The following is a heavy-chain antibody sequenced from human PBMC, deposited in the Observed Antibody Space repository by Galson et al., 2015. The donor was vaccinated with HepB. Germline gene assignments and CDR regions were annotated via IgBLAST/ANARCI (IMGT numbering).Heavy chain of an antibody. CDR2: IYPGDSDS. V-gene: IGHV5-51*01. D-gene: IGHD3-22*01. CDR3: ARRGGLSYYDSGGNRYGLDV. CDR1: GYSFNGYW. J-gene: IGHJ6*02. Sequence: QSGAEVKKPGESLKISCKGSGYSFNGYWIAWMRQMPGKGLEWMGIIYPGDSDSRYSPSFQGQVTISADRSISTAYLQWNSLKASDTAIYYCARRGGLSYYDSGGNRYGLDVWGQGTTVTVSS.